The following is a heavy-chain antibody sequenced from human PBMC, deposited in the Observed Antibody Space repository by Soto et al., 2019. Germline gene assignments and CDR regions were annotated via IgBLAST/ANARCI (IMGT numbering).Heavy chain of an antibody. CDR1: GYTFTSYG. CDR2: ISAYNGNT. J-gene: IGHJ4*02. D-gene: IGHD3-16*02. Sequence: GDSVKVSCKASGYTFTSYGISWVRQAPGQGLEWMGWISAYNGNTNYAQKLQGRVTMTTDTSTSTAYMELRSLRSDDTAVYYCARDLDEDVWGSYRSQAIDYWGQVTLVTVSS. V-gene: IGHV1-18*01. CDR3: ARDLDEDVWGSYRSQAIDY.